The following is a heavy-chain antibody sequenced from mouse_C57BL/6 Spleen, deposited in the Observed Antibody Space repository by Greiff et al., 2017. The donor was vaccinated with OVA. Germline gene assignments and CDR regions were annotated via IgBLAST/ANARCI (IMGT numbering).Heavy chain of an antibody. V-gene: IGHV1-4*01. CDR3: ARDDSLAMDY. J-gene: IGHJ4*01. D-gene: IGHD2-4*01. Sequence: VKLQESGAELARPGASVKMSCKASGYTFTSYTMHWVKQRPGQGLEWIGYINPSSGYTKYNQKFKDKATLTADKSSSTAYMQLSSLTSEDSAVYYCARDDSLAMDYWGQGTSVTVSS. CDR1: GYTFTSYT. CDR2: INPSSGYT.